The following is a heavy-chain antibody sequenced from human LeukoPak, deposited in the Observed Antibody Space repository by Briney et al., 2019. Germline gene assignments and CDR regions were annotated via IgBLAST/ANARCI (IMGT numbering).Heavy chain of an antibody. Sequence: SGGSLRLSCSASGFTFSSYGMHWVRQAPGKGLEWVAIIWHDGSTTFYADSAKGRFTISRDNSKTTVYLQMNSLRAEDTAVYYCAKDFYSSTSGGSVFWGQGTVVTVSS. V-gene: IGHV3-33*06. D-gene: IGHD3-16*01. CDR1: GFTFSSYG. J-gene: IGHJ1*01. CDR2: IWHDGSTT. CDR3: AKDFYSSTSGGSVF.